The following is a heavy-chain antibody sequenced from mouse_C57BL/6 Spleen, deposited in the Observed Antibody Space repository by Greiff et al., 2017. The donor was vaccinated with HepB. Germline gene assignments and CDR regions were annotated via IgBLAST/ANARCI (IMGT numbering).Heavy chain of an antibody. CDR1: GYTFTDYE. CDR2: IDPETGGT. D-gene: IGHD2-5*01. CDR3: TRTGATYYSNYEYFDV. J-gene: IGHJ1*03. V-gene: IGHV1-15*01. Sequence: QVQLQQSGAELVRPGASVTLSCKASGYTFTDYEMHWVKQTPVHGLEWIGAIDPETGGTAYNQKFKGKAILTADKSSSTAYMELRSLTSEDSAVYYCTRTGATYYSNYEYFDVWGTGTTVTVSS.